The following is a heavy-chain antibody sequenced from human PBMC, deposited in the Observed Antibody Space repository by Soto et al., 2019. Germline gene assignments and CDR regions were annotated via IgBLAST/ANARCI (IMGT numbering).Heavy chain of an antibody. CDR2: INPNSGGT. Sequence: QVQLVQSGAEXXKXXXXVKVSCKAXGYTFTGYYMHWVRQAPGQXLEWMGWINPNSGGTNYAQKFQGRVTMTRDTSISTAYMELSRLRSDDTAVYYCARVWNYFGHYYYGMDVWGQGTTVTVSS. CDR1: GYTFTGYY. J-gene: IGHJ6*02. V-gene: IGHV1-2*02. D-gene: IGHD1-7*01. CDR3: ARVWNYFGHYYYGMDV.